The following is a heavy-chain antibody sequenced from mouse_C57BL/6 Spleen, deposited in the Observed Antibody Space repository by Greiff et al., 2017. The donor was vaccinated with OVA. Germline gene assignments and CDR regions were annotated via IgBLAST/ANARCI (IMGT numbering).Heavy chain of an antibody. D-gene: IGHD2-3*01. CDR2: ISSGSSTI. J-gene: IGHJ1*03. V-gene: IGHV5-17*01. Sequence: EVKLQESGGGLVKPGGSLKLSCAASGFTFSDYGMHWVRQAPEKGLEWVAYISSGSSTIYYADTVKGRFTISRDNAKNTLFLQMTSLRSEDTAMYYCARRDGYYVGYFDVWGTGTTVTVSS. CDR1: GFTFSDYG. CDR3: ARRDGYYVGYFDV.